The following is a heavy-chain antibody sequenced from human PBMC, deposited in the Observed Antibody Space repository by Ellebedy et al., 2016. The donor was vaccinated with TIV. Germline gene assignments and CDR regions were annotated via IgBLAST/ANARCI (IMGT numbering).Heavy chain of an antibody. Sequence: GESLKISXAASGFTFSTYSINWVRQAAGKGLEWVSSINPDSAYKHYADSVKGRFTISRDNSKNSLYLQLSSLNAEDTAVYFCVAGTYSSAWSPLDSWGQGTLVTVSS. J-gene: IGHJ4*02. CDR3: VAGTYSSAWSPLDS. V-gene: IGHV3-21*01. D-gene: IGHD6-13*01. CDR2: INPDSAYK. CDR1: GFTFSTYS.